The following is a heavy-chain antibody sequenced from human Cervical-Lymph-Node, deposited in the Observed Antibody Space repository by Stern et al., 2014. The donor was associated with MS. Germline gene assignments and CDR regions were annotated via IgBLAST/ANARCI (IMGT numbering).Heavy chain of an antibody. J-gene: IGHJ4*02. CDR2: IIPIFGTA. CDR1: GGTFSSYA. V-gene: IGHV1-69*01. CDR3: ARATSGSYKYYFDY. D-gene: IGHD1-26*01. Sequence: QVQLVESGAEVKKPGSSVKVSCKASGGTFSSYAISWVRQAPGKGLEWMGGIIPIFGTANYAQKFQGRVTITADESTSTAYMELSSLRSEDTAVYYCARATSGSYKYYFDYWGQGTLVTVSS.